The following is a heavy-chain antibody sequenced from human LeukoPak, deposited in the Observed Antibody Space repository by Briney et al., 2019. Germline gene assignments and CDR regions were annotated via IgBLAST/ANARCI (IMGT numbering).Heavy chain of an antibody. CDR1: GYTFTNYD. CDR3: ARGLDDYEDAFDI. J-gene: IGHJ3*02. V-gene: IGHV1-8*01. Sequence: ASVKVSCKASGYTFTNYDIHWVRQATGQGLEWVGWMNPNSGTTGYVQKFQGRVIITRDTSISTAYIQLSSLRSEDTALYYCARGLDDYEDAFDIWGQGTMVTVSS. CDR2: MNPNSGTT. D-gene: IGHD4-17*01.